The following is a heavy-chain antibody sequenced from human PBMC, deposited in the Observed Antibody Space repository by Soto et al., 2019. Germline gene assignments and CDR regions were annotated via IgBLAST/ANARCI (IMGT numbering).Heavy chain of an antibody. Sequence: QVQLQESGPGLVKPSGTLSLTCAVSGGSIRSSNWWSWVRQSPGKGLEWIGEISHSRSTNYNPSLKSRVTISVDKSRNQISLKLNSVTAADTAVYYCARISYIAASGLLDYWGQGTLVTVSS. CDR1: GGSIRSSNW. V-gene: IGHV4-4*02. CDR3: ARISYIAASGLLDY. D-gene: IGHD6-13*01. J-gene: IGHJ4*02. CDR2: ISHSRST.